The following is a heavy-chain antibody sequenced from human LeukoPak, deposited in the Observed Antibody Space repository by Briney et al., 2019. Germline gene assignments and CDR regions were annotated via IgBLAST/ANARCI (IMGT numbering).Heavy chain of an antibody. D-gene: IGHD2-21*01. CDR3: AGGRKYRRKHHIDL. Sequence: SETLSLTCAVDGGSVSNYYWSWIRQPPGKGLEWIGEINVNGRINNNPSLMSRVTVSVDPSKNQFSLSLTSVTATDTACDYWAGGRKYRRKHHIDLWGKGATV. CDR1: GGSVSNYY. CDR2: INVNGRI. V-gene: IGHV4-34*01. J-gene: IGHJ6*03.